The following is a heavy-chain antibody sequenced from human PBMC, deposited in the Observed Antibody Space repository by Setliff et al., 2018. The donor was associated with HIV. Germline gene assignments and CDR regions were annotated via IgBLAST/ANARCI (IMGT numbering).Heavy chain of an antibody. J-gene: IGHJ1*01. CDR1: GYNFHGYY. CDR2: INPNSGGT. Sequence: GASVKVSCKASGYNFHGYYIHWVRQAPGQGLEWMGWINPNSGGTNSAQKFQGRVTMTRDTSINTAYMELTRLRSDDTAVYYCARGVTRDISGYYRDEYFQHWGQGTPVTVSS. CDR3: ARGVTRDISGYYRDEYFQH. V-gene: IGHV1-2*02. D-gene: IGHD3-22*01.